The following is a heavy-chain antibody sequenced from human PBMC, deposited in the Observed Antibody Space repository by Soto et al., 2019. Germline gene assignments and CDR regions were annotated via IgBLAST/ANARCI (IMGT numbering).Heavy chain of an antibody. Sequence: QLQLQESGPGLVKPSETLSLTCTVSGGSISSSSYYWGWIRQPPGKGLEWIGRIYYSGSTYYNPSRKSRVTISVDTSKNQFSLKLSSVTAADTAVYYCARRGGGSCYQHWGQGTLVTVSS. V-gene: IGHV4-39*01. CDR1: GGSISSSSYY. CDR2: IYYSGST. D-gene: IGHD2-15*01. J-gene: IGHJ1*01. CDR3: ARRGGGSCYQH.